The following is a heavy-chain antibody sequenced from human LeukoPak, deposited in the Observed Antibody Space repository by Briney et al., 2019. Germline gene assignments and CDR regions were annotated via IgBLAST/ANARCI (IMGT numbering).Heavy chain of an antibody. J-gene: IGHJ4*02. V-gene: IGHV3-53*01. Sequence: GGSLRLSCAASGFTVSSNYMSWVRQAPGKGLEWVSVIYSGGSTYYADSVKGRFTISRDNSKNTLYLQMNSLRAVDTAVYYCASRIVGAKDYWGQGTLVTVSS. D-gene: IGHD1-26*01. CDR1: GFTVSSNY. CDR3: ASRIVGAKDY. CDR2: IYSGGST.